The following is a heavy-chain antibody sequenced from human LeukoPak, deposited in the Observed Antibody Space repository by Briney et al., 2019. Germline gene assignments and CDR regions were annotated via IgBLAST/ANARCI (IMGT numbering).Heavy chain of an antibody. CDR1: GYTFTGYH. Sequence: SVKVSCKTSGYTFTGYHMHWVRQAPGQGLEWMGWINPNSGGTNYAQKFQGRVTMTRDTSISTAYMELSRLRSDDTAVYYCVRHSSFYLDYWGRGTLVTVSS. V-gene: IGHV1-2*02. J-gene: IGHJ4*02. CDR2: INPNSGGT. D-gene: IGHD6-6*01. CDR3: VRHSSFYLDY.